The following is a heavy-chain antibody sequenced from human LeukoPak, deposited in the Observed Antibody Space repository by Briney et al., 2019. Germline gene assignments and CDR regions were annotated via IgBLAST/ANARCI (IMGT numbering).Heavy chain of an antibody. Sequence: ASVKVSCKTSGYSFTNYGITWVRQAPGQGLEWMGWISGYNSKPFYAQNFQGRVTMTTDTSTSTVYMELRSLRSDDTAVYYCAREGYSSGWYGAFDIWGQGTMVTVSS. CDR1: GYSFTNYG. CDR2: ISGYNSKP. V-gene: IGHV1-18*01. D-gene: IGHD6-19*01. CDR3: AREGYSSGWYGAFDI. J-gene: IGHJ3*02.